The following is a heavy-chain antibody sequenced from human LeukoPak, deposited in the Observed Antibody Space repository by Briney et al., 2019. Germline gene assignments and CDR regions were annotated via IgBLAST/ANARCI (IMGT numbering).Heavy chain of an antibody. Sequence: GASVKVSCKASGYTFTSYGISWVRQAPGQGLEWMGWISAYNGNTNYAQKLQGRVTMTTDTSTSTAYMELRSLRSDDTAVYYCATTQGEQLERRGAFDIWGQGTMVTVSS. J-gene: IGHJ3*02. CDR1: GYTFTSYG. CDR2: ISAYNGNT. D-gene: IGHD1-1*01. V-gene: IGHV1-18*01. CDR3: ATTQGEQLERRGAFDI.